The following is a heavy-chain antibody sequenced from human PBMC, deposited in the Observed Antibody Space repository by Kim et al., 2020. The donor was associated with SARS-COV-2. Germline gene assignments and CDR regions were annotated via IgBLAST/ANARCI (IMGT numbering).Heavy chain of an antibody. J-gene: IGHJ6*02. CDR3: ARDLVHCSSTSCYYLSLNSRDYYYYGMDV. CDR1: GYTFTGYY. Sequence: ASVKVSCKASGYTFTGYYMHWVRQAPGQGLEWMGWINPNSGGTNYAQKFQGRVTMTRDTSISTAYMELSRLRSDDTAVYYCARDLVHCSSTSCYYLSLNSRDYYYYGMDVWGQGTTVTVSS. V-gene: IGHV1-2*02. D-gene: IGHD2-2*01. CDR2: INPNSGGT.